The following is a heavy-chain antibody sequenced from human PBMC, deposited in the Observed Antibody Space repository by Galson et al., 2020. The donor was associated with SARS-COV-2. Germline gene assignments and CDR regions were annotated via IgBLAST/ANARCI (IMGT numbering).Heavy chain of an antibody. CDR2: VYYNGST. CDR1: SGSITPYH. J-gene: IGHJ5*02. V-gene: IGHV4-59*08. D-gene: IGHD3-16*01. CDR3: VRRRGKWWFDP. Sequence: SETLSLTCTVSSGSITPYHWSWIRQSPGKGLEWIGYVYYNGSTGYNASLKSRVTISVDTSKNQFFLKLTSVTAADTAVYYCVRRRGKWWFDPWGQGTLVTVSS.